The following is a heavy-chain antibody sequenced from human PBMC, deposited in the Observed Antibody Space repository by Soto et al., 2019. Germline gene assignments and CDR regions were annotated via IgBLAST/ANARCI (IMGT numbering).Heavy chain of an antibody. V-gene: IGHV3-23*01. CDR2: ITATGDRT. CDR3: ATMNGYFEY. CDR1: GFSFSTYS. J-gene: IGHJ4*02. Sequence: VVSLRLSCADSGFSFSTYSMSWVRQTPGKGLEWVSAITATGDRTYYADSVTGRFTISRDNSKKTHYLQMTSLRAEDTAIYYCATMNGYFEYWGQGTPVTVSS. D-gene: IGHD3-22*01.